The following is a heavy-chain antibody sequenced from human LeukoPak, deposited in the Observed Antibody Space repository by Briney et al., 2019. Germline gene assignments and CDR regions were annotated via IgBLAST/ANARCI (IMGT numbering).Heavy chain of an antibody. CDR3: ARRQYRLNWDKIDS. CDR1: AGSFMGLY. J-gene: IGHJ4*02. Sequence: LETLSLTCNVSAGSFMGLYWSWFRQPPGKDLEWIGEMSEGITNYHQSLQGRVTISIDSSKKQFSLHLASVTGADTAVYYCARRQYRLNWDKIDSGGQGTLVRVS. D-gene: IGHD1/OR15-1a*01. CDR2: MSEGIT. V-gene: IGHV4-34*01.